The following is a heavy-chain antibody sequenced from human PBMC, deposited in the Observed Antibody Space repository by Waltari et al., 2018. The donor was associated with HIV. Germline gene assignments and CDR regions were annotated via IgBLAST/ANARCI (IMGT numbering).Heavy chain of an antibody. CDR3: VRECRLLRGAATISDAFDV. J-gene: IGHJ3*01. CDR1: GGSISTDNW. Sequence: QVQLQESGPGLVAPSGTLSLTCGSSGGSISTDNWWSWVRQPPGERPEWLGEIYHSGTANYNPSLRSRVTMSIDRSKNQFSLQLSAVTAADTAVYYCVRECRLLRGAATISDAFDVWGQGTMVTVSS. CDR2: IYHSGTA. D-gene: IGHD3-10*01. V-gene: IGHV4-4*02.